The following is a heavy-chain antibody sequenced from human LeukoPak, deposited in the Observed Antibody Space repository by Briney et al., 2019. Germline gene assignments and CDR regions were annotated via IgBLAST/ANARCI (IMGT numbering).Heavy chain of an antibody. Sequence: SETLSLTCAVNGGSFSGYYWSWIRQPPGKGLEWIGEINHSGSTNYNPSLKSRVTISVDTSKNQFSLKLSSVTAADTAVYYCARRGVDSSSDYWGQGTLVTVSS. CDR1: GGSFSGYY. CDR3: ARRGVDSSSDY. V-gene: IGHV4-34*01. D-gene: IGHD6-13*01. J-gene: IGHJ4*02. CDR2: INHSGST.